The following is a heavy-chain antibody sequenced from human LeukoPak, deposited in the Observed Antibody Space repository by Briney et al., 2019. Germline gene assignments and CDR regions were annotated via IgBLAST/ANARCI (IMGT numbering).Heavy chain of an antibody. J-gene: IGHJ6*03. Sequence: SETLSLTCAVYGGSFSGYYWSWIRQPPGKGLEWIGEINHSGSTNYNPSLKSRVTISVDASKNQFSLKLSSVTAADTAVYYCAKHGGGYYYYMDVWGKGTTVTISS. D-gene: IGHD3-16*01. CDR3: AKHGGGYYYYMDV. CDR1: GGSFSGYY. V-gene: IGHV4-34*01. CDR2: INHSGST.